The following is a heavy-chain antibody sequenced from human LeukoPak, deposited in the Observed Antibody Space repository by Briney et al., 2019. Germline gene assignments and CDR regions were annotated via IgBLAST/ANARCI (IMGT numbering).Heavy chain of an antibody. V-gene: IGHV1-69*13. D-gene: IGHD6-6*01. CDR3: ARASLGWFDP. CDR1: GGTFNNFA. CDR2: IIPIFGTA. Sequence: SVKVSCKASGGTFNNFAISWVRQAPGQGLEWMGGIIPIFGTANYAQKFQGRVTITADESTSTAYMELSSLRSEDTAVYYCARASLGWFDPWGQGTLVTVSS. J-gene: IGHJ5*02.